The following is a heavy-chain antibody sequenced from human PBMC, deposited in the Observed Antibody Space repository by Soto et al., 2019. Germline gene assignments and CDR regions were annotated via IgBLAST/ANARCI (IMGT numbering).Heavy chain of an antibody. Sequence: SETLSLTCTVSGGSTSSYYWSWIRQPPGKGLEWIGYIYYSGSTNYNPSLKSRVTISVDTSKNQFSLKLSSVTAADTAVYYCARLGGYCFSTIWSSPATYFVSLGQGPLVT. V-gene: IGHV4-59*01. CDR2: IYYSGST. CDR3: ARLGGYCFSTIWSSPATYFVS. CDR1: GGSTSSYY. D-gene: IGHD2-2*03. J-gene: IGHJ4*02.